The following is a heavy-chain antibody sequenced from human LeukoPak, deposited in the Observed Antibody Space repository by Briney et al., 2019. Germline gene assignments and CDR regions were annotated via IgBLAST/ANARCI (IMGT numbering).Heavy chain of an antibody. J-gene: IGHJ4*02. CDR2: IISSNYI. CDR3: ARGNSGLDY. Sequence: GGSLRLSCAASGFTFSSYTMNWVRQAPGKGLEWVSSIISSNYIYYADSVKGRFTISRDDAKNSLYLQMNSLRAGDTAVYYCARGNSGLDYWGQGTLVTVSS. V-gene: IGHV3-21*01. D-gene: IGHD1-26*01. CDR1: GFTFSSYT.